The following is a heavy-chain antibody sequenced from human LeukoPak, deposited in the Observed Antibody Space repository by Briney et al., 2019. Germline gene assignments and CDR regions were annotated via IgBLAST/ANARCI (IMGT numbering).Heavy chain of an antibody. J-gene: IGHJ4*02. V-gene: IGHV1-3*01. CDR3: ARGPLNWGPLYYFDY. D-gene: IGHD7-27*01. Sequence: ASVTVSCTASGYTFTSYALHWVRQAPGQRLEWMGWINAGNGNTKYSQKFQGRVTITRDTSASTAYMELSSLRSEATAVYYCARGPLNWGPLYYFDYWGQGTLVTVSS. CDR2: INAGNGNT. CDR1: GYTFTSYA.